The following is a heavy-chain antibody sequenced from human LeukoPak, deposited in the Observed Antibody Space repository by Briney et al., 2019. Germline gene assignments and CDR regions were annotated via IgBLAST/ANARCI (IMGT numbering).Heavy chain of an antibody. CDR3: ARDYGDYAFDY. D-gene: IGHD4-17*01. J-gene: IGHJ4*02. V-gene: IGHV1-2*02. Sequence: ASVKVSCKASGYTFTGYYMHWVRQAPGQGLEWMGWINPNSGGTNYAQKFQGRVAMTRDTSISTAYMELSRLRSDDTAVYYCARDYGDYAFDYWGQETLVTVSS. CDR1: GYTFTGYY. CDR2: INPNSGGT.